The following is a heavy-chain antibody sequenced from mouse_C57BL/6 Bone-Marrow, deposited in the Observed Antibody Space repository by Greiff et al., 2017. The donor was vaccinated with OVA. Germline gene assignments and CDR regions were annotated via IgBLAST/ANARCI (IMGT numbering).Heavy chain of an antibody. CDR3: ARDDYDVYWYFDV. CDR2: INPDSSTI. CDR1: GIDFSRYW. V-gene: IGHV4-1*01. Sequence: ATGGIDFSRYWMSWVRRAPGKGLEWIGEINPDSSTINYAPSLKDKFIISRDNAKNTLYLQMSKVRSEDTALYYCARDDYDVYWYFDVWGTGTTVTVSS. D-gene: IGHD2-4*01. J-gene: IGHJ1*03.